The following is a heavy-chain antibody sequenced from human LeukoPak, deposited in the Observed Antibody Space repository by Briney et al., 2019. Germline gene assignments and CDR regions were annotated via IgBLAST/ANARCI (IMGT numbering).Heavy chain of an antibody. J-gene: IGHJ5*02. D-gene: IGHD4-17*01. V-gene: IGHV1-18*01. CDR2: ISAYNGNT. CDR3: AKGSEDYGDYVDGGWFDP. Sequence: ASVKVSSKASGYTFTSYGISWVRQAPGQGVEWMGWISAYNGNTNYAQKLQGRVTMTTDTSTSTAYMELRSLRSDDTAVYYCAKGSEDYGDYVDGGWFDPWGQGTLVTVSS. CDR1: GYTFTSYG.